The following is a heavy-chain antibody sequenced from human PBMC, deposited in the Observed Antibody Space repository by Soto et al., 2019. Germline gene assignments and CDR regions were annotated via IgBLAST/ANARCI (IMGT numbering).Heavy chain of an antibody. CDR3: ARGPPDIVVVPAKFDY. D-gene: IGHD2-2*01. CDR1: GGTFSSYA. Sequence: SVKVSCKASGGTFSSYAISWVRHAPGQGLEWMGGIIPIFGTANYAQKFQGRVTITADESTSTDYIELSSLRSEEKAVYYCARGPPDIVVVPAKFDYWGQGILVTVSS. V-gene: IGHV1-69*13. CDR2: IIPIFGTA. J-gene: IGHJ4*02.